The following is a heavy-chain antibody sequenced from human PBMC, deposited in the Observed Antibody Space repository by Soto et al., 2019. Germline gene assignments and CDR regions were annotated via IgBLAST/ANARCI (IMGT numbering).Heavy chain of an antibody. CDR3: ASVVVPAAHYYYGMDV. Sequence: LRLSCAASGFTFSSYGMHWVRQAPGKGLEWVAVISYDGSNKYYADSVKGRFTISRDNSKNTLYLQMNSLRAEDTAVYYCASVVVPAAHYYYGMDVWGQGTTVTVSS. J-gene: IGHJ6*02. CDR2: ISYDGSNK. CDR1: GFTFSSYG. D-gene: IGHD2-2*01. V-gene: IGHV3-30*03.